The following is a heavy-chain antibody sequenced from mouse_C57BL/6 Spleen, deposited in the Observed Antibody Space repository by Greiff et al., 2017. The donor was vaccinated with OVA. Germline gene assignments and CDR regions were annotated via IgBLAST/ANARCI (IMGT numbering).Heavy chain of an antibody. D-gene: IGHD2-5*01. J-gene: IGHJ4*01. V-gene: IGHV1-63*01. CDR2: IYPGGGYT. Sequence: VKLQESGAELVRPGTSVKMSCKASGYTFTNYWIGWAKQRPGHGLEWIGDIYPGGGYTKYNEKFKGKGTLTADKSSSTAYMQFSSLTSEDSAMYYCAREGTYYSNWDAMDYWGQGTSVTVSS. CDR1: GYTFTNYW. CDR3: AREGTYYSNWDAMDY.